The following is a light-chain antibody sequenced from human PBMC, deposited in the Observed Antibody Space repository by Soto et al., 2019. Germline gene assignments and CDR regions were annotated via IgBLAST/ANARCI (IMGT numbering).Light chain of an antibody. V-gene: IGLV7-46*01. CDR3: LLSFNGPLV. CDR2: DTS. Sequence: QAVVTQEPSLTVSPGGTVTLTCGSSTGAVTSGHYPYWFQQKPGQAPRTLIYDTSNRHSWTPARFSGSLLGGKAALTLSGAQPEDEAEYYCLLSFNGPLVFGPGTKVTVL. J-gene: IGLJ1*01. CDR1: TGAVTSGHY.